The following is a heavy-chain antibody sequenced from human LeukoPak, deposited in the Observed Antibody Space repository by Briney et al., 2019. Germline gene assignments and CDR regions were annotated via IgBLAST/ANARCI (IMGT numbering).Heavy chain of an antibody. J-gene: IGHJ4*02. CDR3: ARDSPLVATIGDYFDY. D-gene: IGHD5-12*01. CDR1: GGTFSSYA. Sequence: SVKVSCKASGGTFSSYAISWVRQAPGQGLEWKGGIIPIFGTANYAQKFQGRVTITADESTSTAYMELSSLRSEDTAVYYCARDSPLVATIGDYFDYWGQGTLVTVSS. CDR2: IIPIFGTA. V-gene: IGHV1-69*13.